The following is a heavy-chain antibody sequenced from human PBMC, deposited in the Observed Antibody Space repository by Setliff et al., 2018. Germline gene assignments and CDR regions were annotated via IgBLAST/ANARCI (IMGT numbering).Heavy chain of an antibody. CDR2: VIPFHATA. D-gene: IGHD3-9*01. J-gene: IGHJ4*02. Sequence: SVKVSCKAAGGTFSKYAMMWVRHAPGEGLELMGGVIPFHATADIARKFQDRLAITADESTSTTYMELNSLKSEDTAIYYCARVADWASRYFDYWGQGTQVTVSS. V-gene: IGHV1-69*13. CDR1: GGTFSKYA. CDR3: ARVADWASRYFDY.